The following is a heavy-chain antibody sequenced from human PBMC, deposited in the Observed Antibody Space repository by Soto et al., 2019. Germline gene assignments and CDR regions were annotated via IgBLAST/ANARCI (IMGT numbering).Heavy chain of an antibody. V-gene: IGHV4-30-4*01. CDR3: ARGPSGDKVDS. CDR2: IYKGGST. D-gene: IGHD7-27*01. CDR1: GGSISTVNYW. Sequence: QVQLQESGPGLVKPSQTLSLTCTVSGGSISTVNYWWSWIRQSPDMGLEWIGHIYKGGSTYNNPSLESRVTMSVDTSNNQLSLTLSSVSAADTAVYYCARGPSGDKVDSWGQGTLVTVSS. J-gene: IGHJ4*02.